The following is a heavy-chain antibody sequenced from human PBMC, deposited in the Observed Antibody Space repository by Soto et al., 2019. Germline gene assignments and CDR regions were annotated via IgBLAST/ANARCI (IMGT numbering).Heavy chain of an antibody. Sequence: EVQLVETGGGLIQPGGSLRLSCAASGFTVSSNYMSWVRQAPGKGLEWVSVIYSGGSTYYADSVKGRFTISRDNTKNPLYLQMNSLRAEDTAVYYCAKTYSSSSELDYWGQGTLVTVSS. D-gene: IGHD6-6*01. CDR2: IYSGGST. V-gene: IGHV3-53*02. CDR3: AKTYSSSSELDY. CDR1: GFTVSSNY. J-gene: IGHJ4*02.